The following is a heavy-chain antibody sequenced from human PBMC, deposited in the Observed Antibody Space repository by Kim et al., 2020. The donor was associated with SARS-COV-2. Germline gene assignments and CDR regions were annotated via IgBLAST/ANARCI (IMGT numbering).Heavy chain of an antibody. CDR3: ARDPTTVNTLDYYYGMDV. D-gene: IGHD4-4*01. J-gene: IGHJ6*02. CDR1: GYTFTSYY. CDR2: INSSGGST. Sequence: ASVKVSCKASGYTFTSYYMHWVRQAPGQGLEWMGIINSSGGSTSYAQKFQGRVTMTRDTPTSTVYMEPSSLRTEDTAVYYCARDPTTVNTLDYYYGMDVWGQGTTVTVSS. V-gene: IGHV1-46*01.